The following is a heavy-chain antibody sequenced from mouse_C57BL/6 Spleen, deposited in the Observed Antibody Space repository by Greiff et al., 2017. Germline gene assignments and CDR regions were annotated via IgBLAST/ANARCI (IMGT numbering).Heavy chain of an antibody. Sequence: VQLQQSGAELVRPGSSVKLSCKASGYTFTSYSMHWVKQRPIQGLEWIGNINPSTGGTTYNQKFKAKATLTVDKSSSTAYMQLSSLTSEDSAFEDCARYYYECDEGYFDVWGKGTTLTVSS. J-gene: IGHJ1*03. D-gene: IGHD1-1*02. V-gene: IGHV1-52*01. CDR3: ARYYYECDEGYFDV. CDR1: GYTFTSYS. CDR2: INPSTGGT.